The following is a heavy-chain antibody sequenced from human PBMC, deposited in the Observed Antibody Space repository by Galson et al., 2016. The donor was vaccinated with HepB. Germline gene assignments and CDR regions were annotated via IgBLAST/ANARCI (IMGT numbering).Heavy chain of an antibody. CDR1: GFTFSTFA. V-gene: IGHV3-30*04. J-gene: IGHJ4*02. CDR3: ARDRRKRWLHETLYCFDY. D-gene: IGHD5-24*01. CDR2: ISYDGSNE. Sequence: SLRLSCAASGFTFSTFAMHWVRQAPGKGLEWVSAISYDGSNEYYADSVRGRFTISRDNSKNTLYLQMDSLRGEDTCIYYCARDRRKRWLHETLYCFDYWGQGTLVPVSS.